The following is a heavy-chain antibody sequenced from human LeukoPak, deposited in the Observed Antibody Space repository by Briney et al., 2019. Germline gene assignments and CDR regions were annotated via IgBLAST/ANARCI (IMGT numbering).Heavy chain of an antibody. CDR1: GFTFSSYG. Sequence: GGSLRLSCAASGFTFSSYGMHWVRQAPGKWLEWVAFIRYDGSNKYYADFVKGRFTISRDNFKNTLYLQMNSLRAEDTALYYCAKDRYGGSDYWGQGTLVTVSS. CDR3: AKDRYGGSDY. D-gene: IGHD4-23*01. V-gene: IGHV3-30*02. CDR2: IRYDGSNK. J-gene: IGHJ4*02.